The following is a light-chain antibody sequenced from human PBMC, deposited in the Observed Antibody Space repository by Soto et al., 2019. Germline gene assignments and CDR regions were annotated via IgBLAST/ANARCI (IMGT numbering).Light chain of an antibody. CDR3: QHYGSSRNT. Sequence: EIVLTQSPDTLSLSPGERATLSCRASESVTSSHLAWYQQKPGQAPGLLIYGASSRATGIPDRFSGSGSGTDFTLTISRLEPEDFAVYYCQHYGSSRNTFGQGTRLEIK. J-gene: IGKJ5*01. V-gene: IGKV3-20*01. CDR2: GAS. CDR1: ESVTSSH.